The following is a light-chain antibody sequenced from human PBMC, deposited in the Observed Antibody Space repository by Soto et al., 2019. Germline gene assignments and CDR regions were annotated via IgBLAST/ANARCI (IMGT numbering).Light chain of an antibody. J-gene: IGKJ4*02. Sequence: DTQITQCPSSLTASVGVRVTIICRASQGLSNDLGWFQQKPGRAPKRLIYAASSLQSGVPSRFSGSGSGTDFTLTITALQPEDFATYYCQQSYSTPLTFGRGTKVDIK. CDR3: QQSYSTPLT. V-gene: IGKV1-39*01. CDR2: AAS. CDR1: QGLSND.